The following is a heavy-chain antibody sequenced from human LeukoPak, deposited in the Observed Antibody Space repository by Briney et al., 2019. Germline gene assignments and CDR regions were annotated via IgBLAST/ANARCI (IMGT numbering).Heavy chain of an antibody. V-gene: IGHV4-61*01. CDR2: ISYSGNT. Sequence: SETLSLTCPVSGGSVSSGSYYWSWIRQPPGKGLEWIAYISYSGNTYYNPSLQSRVTISIDTPKNQFSLKLTSVTAADTAVYYCASRYHDSSGYYYDVYWGQGTLVTVSS. CDR1: GGSVSSGSYY. D-gene: IGHD3-22*01. CDR3: ASRYHDSSGYYYDVY. J-gene: IGHJ4*02.